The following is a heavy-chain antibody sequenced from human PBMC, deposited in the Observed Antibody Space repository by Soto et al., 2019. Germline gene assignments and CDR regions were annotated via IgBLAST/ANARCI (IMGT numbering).Heavy chain of an antibody. CDR3: ARRGTSMIVVGAFDD. CDR2: IKQDGSEK. V-gene: IGHV3-7*01. J-gene: IGHJ4*02. Sequence: EVQLVESGGGLVQPGGSLRLSCAASGFAFSNYWMSWVRQAPGKGLEWVATIKQDGSEKYYVDSVKGRFTISRDKAKNSLYLQMNSLRAEDTAVYHCARRGTSMIVVGAFDDWGQGALVTVSS. CDR1: GFAFSNYW. D-gene: IGHD3-22*01.